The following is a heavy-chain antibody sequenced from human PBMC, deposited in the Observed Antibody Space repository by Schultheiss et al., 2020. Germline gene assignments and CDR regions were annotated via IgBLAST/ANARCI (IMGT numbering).Heavy chain of an antibody. CDR3: ARLVGATSKFDY. CDR1: GGTFSSYA. D-gene: IGHD1-26*01. CDR2: MNPNSGNT. J-gene: IGHJ4*02. V-gene: IGHV1-8*02. Sequence: ASVKVSCKASGGTFSSYAISWVRQATGQGLEWMGWMNPNSGNTGYAQKFQGRVTMTRDTSISTAYMELRSLRSDDTAVYYCARLVGATSKFDYWGQGTLVTV.